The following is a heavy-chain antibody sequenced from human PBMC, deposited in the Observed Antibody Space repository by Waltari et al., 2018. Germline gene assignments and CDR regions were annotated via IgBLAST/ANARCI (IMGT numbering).Heavy chain of an antibody. Sequence: QVQLLQSGAEVKKPGASVRVSCQASGYSFNTYFIHWVRQAPGQGLEWMGIINPRGGSTSYAQKFQGRVTVTMDTSTSTVYMDLNSLKSEDTAVYYCARAEGPVYYYGSGSYNAFDYWGQGTLVTVSS. CDR1: GYSFNTYF. J-gene: IGHJ4*02. V-gene: IGHV1-46*02. CDR3: ARAEGPVYYYGSGSYNAFDY. CDR2: INPRGGST. D-gene: IGHD3-10*01.